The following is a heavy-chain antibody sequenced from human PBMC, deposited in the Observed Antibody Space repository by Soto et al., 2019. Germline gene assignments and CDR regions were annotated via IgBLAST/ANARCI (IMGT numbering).Heavy chain of an antibody. J-gene: IGHJ3*02. Sequence: SVKVSCKASGGTFGSYAIGWVRQAPGQGLEWMGGIIPIFGTANYAQKFQGRVTITADKSTSTAYMELSSLRSEDTAVYYCASPLYYDSSGQHRDAFDIWGQGTMVTVSS. CDR2: IIPIFGTA. CDR3: ASPLYYDSSGQHRDAFDI. CDR1: GGTFGSYA. V-gene: IGHV1-69*06. D-gene: IGHD3-22*01.